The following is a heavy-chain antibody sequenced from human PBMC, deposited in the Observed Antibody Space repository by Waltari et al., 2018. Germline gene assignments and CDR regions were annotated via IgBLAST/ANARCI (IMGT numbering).Heavy chain of an antibody. CDR3: ARGELLWFGEFYDY. CDR1: GGSFSGYY. D-gene: IGHD3-10*01. J-gene: IGHJ4*02. CDR2: INHSGST. Sequence: QVQLQQWGAGLLKPSETLSLTCAVYGGSFSGYYWSGIRQPPGKGLEWIGEINHSGSTNYNPSLKSRVTISVDTSKNQFSLKLSSVTAADTAVYYCARGELLWFGEFYDYWGQGTLVTVSS. V-gene: IGHV4-34*01.